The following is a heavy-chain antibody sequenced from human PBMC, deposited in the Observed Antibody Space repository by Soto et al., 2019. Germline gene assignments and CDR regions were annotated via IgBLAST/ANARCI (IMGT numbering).Heavy chain of an antibody. V-gene: IGHV4-59*01. CDR3: ARAGAVAGTSQYWYFDL. D-gene: IGHD6-19*01. CDR1: GGSISSYY. CDR2: IYYSGST. J-gene: IGHJ2*01. Sequence: QVQLQESGPGLVKPSATLSLTCTVSGGSISSYYWSWIRQPPGKGLEWIGYIYYSGSTNYNPSLKSRVTISVATAKNQFSLKLSSVTAADTAVYYCARAGAVAGTSQYWYFDLWGRGTLVTVSS.